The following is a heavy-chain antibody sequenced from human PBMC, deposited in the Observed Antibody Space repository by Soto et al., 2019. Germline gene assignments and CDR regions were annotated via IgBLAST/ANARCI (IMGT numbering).Heavy chain of an antibody. D-gene: IGHD2-15*01. J-gene: IGHJ6*03. V-gene: IGHV4-31*03. CDR1: GGSISSGGYY. CDR3: ARDQRESSSPGYCSGDSCLYYYYYMDV. CDR2: IYYSGST. Sequence: PSETLSLTCTVSGGSISSGGYYWSWIRQHPGKGLEWIGYIYYSGSTYYNPSLKSRVTISVDTSKNQFSLKLSSVTAADTAVYYCARDQRESSSPGYCSGDSCLYYYYYMDVWGKGTTVTVSS.